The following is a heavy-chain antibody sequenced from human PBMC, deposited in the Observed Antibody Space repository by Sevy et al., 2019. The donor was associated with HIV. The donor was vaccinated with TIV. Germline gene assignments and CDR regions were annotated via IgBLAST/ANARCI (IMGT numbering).Heavy chain of an antibody. CDR1: GFTLSSYS. Sequence: GGSLRLSCAASGFTLSSYSMNWVRQAPGKGLEWVSSISSSSSYIYYADSVKGRFTISRDNAKNSLYLQMNSLRAEDTAVYYCARVPVVGATTGFDYWGQGSLVTVSS. D-gene: IGHD1-26*01. CDR2: ISSSSSYI. CDR3: ARVPVVGATTGFDY. V-gene: IGHV3-21*01. J-gene: IGHJ4*02.